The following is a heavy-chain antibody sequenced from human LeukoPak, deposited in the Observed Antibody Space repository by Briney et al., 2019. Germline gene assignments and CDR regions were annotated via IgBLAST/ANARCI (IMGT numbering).Heavy chain of an antibody. D-gene: IGHD3-10*01. Sequence: GASVKVSCKASGYTFTGYYMHWVRQAPGQGLEWMGWINPNSGGTNYAQKFQGRVTMTRDTSISTAYMELSRLRSDDTAVYYCARDRIVDGRFGESYAWGQGTLVTVSS. CDR2: INPNSGGT. J-gene: IGHJ5*02. V-gene: IGHV1-2*02. CDR1: GYTFTGYY. CDR3: ARDRIVDGRFGESYA.